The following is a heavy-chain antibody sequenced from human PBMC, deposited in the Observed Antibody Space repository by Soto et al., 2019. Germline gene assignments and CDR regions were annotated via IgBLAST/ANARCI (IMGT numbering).Heavy chain of an antibody. D-gene: IGHD5-12*01. V-gene: IGHV4-39*02. CDR2: IYYSGTT. CDR3: AKEPNSASDPYYFDY. CDR1: GDSITSNSYF. Sequence: SQTLSLTCTVSGDSITSNSYFWAWIRQPPGKGLKWIGSIYYSGTTYYNQSLKSRVTISVDWSKNQFSLKLSSVTAADAVVYYCAKEPNSASDPYYFDYWGQGTLVTVSS. J-gene: IGHJ4*02.